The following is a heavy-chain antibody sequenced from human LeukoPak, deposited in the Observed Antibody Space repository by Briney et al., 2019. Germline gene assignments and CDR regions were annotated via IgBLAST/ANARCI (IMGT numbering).Heavy chain of an antibody. CDR2: IEQDGSEK. D-gene: IGHD3-22*01. CDR3: ARAEQRYYYDTSGLRLPDY. CDR1: GFTFSSYW. Sequence: GGSLRLSCAASGFTFSSYWMSWVRQAPGKGLEWVANIEQDGSEKYYVDSVKGRFTISRDNAKNSLYLQMNSLRAEDTAVYYCARAEQRYYYDTSGLRLPDYWGQGTLVTVSS. J-gene: IGHJ4*02. V-gene: IGHV3-7*01.